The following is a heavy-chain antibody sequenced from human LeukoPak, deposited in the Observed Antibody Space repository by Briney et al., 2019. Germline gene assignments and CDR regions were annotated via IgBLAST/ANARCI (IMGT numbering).Heavy chain of an antibody. CDR2: IIPIFGTA. V-gene: IGHV1-69*13. Sequence: SVKVSCKASGGTFSSYAISWVRQAPGQGLEWMGGIIPIFGTANYAQKFQGRVTITADESTSTAYMELSSLRSEDTAVYYCARGLGKYADPIWYYSDYWGQGTLVTVSS. CDR1: GGTFSSYA. D-gene: IGHD2-2*01. J-gene: IGHJ4*02. CDR3: ARGLGKYADPIWYYSDY.